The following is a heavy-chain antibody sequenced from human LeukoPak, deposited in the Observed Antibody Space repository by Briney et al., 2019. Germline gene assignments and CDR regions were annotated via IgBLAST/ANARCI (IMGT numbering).Heavy chain of an antibody. D-gene: IGHD3-16*01. CDR3: ARVRWGGLYYFDY. CDR2: ISWNSGSI. Sequence: GGSLRLSCAASGFTFDDYAMHWVRQAPGKGLEWVSGISWNSGSIGYADSVKGRFTISRDNAKNTLYLQVNSLRAEDTAVYYCARVRWGGLYYFDYWGQGTLVTVSS. CDR1: GFTFDDYA. V-gene: IGHV3-9*01. J-gene: IGHJ4*02.